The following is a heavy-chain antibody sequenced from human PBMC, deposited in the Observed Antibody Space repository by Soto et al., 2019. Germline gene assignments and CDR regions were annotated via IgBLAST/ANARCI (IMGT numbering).Heavy chain of an antibody. J-gene: IGHJ4*02. CDR3: AHRYGGNYYRCSFDS. D-gene: IGHD1-26*01. Sequence: SGPTQVIPTQTRTLTCTYSGFSLTTSATGVAWIRHPPGNALELLALSSCRDDKLYNPDLQCRLPITMDTAKHQGIVPRTDMDPVDGATYFCAHRYGGNYYRCSFDSWGQGTMVTVSS. CDR2: SSCRDDK. V-gene: IGHV2-5*01. CDR1: GFSLTTSATG.